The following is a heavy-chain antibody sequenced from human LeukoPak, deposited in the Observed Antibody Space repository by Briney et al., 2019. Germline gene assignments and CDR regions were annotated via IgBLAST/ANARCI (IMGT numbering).Heavy chain of an antibody. Sequence: ASVKVSCNASGYTFTDLYIHWVRQAPGQGLEWTGLINPSSGGTNYAQKFQGRVTMTRDTSISTAYMELSRLRSDDTAVYYCARDRSGSYEYWGQGTLVTVSS. J-gene: IGHJ4*02. CDR2: INPSSGGT. CDR1: GYTFTDLY. CDR3: ARDRSGSYEY. V-gene: IGHV1-2*02. D-gene: IGHD1-26*01.